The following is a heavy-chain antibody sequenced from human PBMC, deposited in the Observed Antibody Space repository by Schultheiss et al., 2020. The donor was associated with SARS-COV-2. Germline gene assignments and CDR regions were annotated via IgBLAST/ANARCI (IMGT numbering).Heavy chain of an antibody. Sequence: GSLRLSCKGSGYSFTSYWISWVRQMPGKGLEWMGRIDPSDSYTNYSPSFQGHVTISADKSISTAYLQWSSLKASDTAMYYCARAGGDYGPSWFDLWGRGNLVTVSS. CDR1: GYSFTSYW. V-gene: IGHV5-10-1*01. CDR3: ARAGGDYGPSWFDL. J-gene: IGHJ2*01. CDR2: IDPSDSYT. D-gene: IGHD4-17*01.